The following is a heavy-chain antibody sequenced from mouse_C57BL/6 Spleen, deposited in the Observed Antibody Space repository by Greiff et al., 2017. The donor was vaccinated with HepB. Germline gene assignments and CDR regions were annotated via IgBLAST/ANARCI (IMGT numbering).Heavy chain of an antibody. J-gene: IGHJ3*01. CDR2: IYPGSGST. Sequence: QVQLQQPGAELVKPGASVKMSCKASGYTFTSYWITWVKQRPGQGLEWIGDIYPGSGSTNYNEKFKSKATLTVDTSSSTAYMQLSSLTSEDSAVYYWAREGYYYGSSYGFAYWGQGTLVTVSA. D-gene: IGHD1-1*01. V-gene: IGHV1-55*01. CDR3: AREGYYYGSSYGFAY. CDR1: GYTFTSYW.